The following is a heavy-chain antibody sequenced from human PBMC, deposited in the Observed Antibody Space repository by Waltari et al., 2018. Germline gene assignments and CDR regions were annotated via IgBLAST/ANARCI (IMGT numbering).Heavy chain of an antibody. CDR2: RLPIFREA. CDR3: ARGVGDKNFFHY. Sequence: QVHLVQSGAEVKKPGSSVKVSCRASGGPLSDYAITWVRQAPGQGLEWMGGRLPIFREANYAQKCQGRVTITTDASTNTAYLELTSLRSEDTAVYFCARGVGDKNFFHYWGQGTLVTVSS. D-gene: IGHD3-10*01. J-gene: IGHJ4*02. V-gene: IGHV1-69*05. CDR1: GGPLSDYA.